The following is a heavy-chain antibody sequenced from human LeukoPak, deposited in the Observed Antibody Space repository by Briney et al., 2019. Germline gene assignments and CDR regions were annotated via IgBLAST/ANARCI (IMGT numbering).Heavy chain of an antibody. J-gene: IGHJ4*02. V-gene: IGHV3-23*01. CDR3: AKGSAGSRPYYFDY. CDR1: GFTFSSYA. Sequence: PGGSLRLSCVASGFTFSSYAMSWVRQAPGKGLEWVSAITGGGDSTYHADSVKGRFTISRDNSKSTLYLQMNSLRVEDTAVYYCAKGSAGSRPYYFDYWGQGTLVTVSS. D-gene: IGHD6-13*01. CDR2: ITGGGDST.